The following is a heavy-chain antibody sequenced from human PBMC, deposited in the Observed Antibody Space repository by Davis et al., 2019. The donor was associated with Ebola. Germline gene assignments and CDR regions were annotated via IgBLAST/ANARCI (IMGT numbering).Heavy chain of an antibody. J-gene: IGHJ4*02. CDR3: ARHVFGSELQWLDH. CDR2: IFYTGST. D-gene: IGHD6-19*01. Sequence: SETLSLTCTVSGGSISTTSYYWGWIRQPPGKGLEWIGSIFYTGSTFYNPSLKSRVSISVATSKNQFSLKLSSVTAADTAVYFCARHVFGSELQWLDHWGQGTLVTVSS. V-gene: IGHV4-39*01. CDR1: GGSISTTSYY.